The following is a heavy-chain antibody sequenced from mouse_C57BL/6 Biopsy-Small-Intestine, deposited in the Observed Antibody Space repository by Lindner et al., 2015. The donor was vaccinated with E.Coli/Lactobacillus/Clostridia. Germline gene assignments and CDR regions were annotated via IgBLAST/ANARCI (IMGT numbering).Heavy chain of an antibody. V-gene: IGHV1-63*01. CDR1: GYTFTNYW. CDR2: IYPGGGYT. CDR3: ARQLRDYFDY. J-gene: IGHJ2*01. Sequence: VQLQESGAELVRPGTSVKMSCKASGYTFTNYWIGWAKQRPGHGLEWIGDIYPGGGYTNYNKKFKGKATLTADKSSSTAYMQFSSLTSEDSAIYYCARQLRDYFDYWGQGTTLTVSS. D-gene: IGHD1-1*01.